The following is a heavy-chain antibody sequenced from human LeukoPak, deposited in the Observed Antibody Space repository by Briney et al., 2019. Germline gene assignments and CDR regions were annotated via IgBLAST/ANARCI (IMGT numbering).Heavy chain of an antibody. V-gene: IGHV3-53*04. CDR2: IYSAGNT. CDR1: GFTVSSNY. D-gene: IGHD2-2*01. Sequence: GGSLRLSCVASGFTVSSNYMSWVRQAPGKGLEWVSVIYSAGNTYYADSVKGRFTISRHNSENTLYLHMNSLRVEDTAVYYCARDLSLGMPGGFDFWGQGILVTVSS. J-gene: IGHJ4*02. CDR3: ARDLSLGMPGGFDF.